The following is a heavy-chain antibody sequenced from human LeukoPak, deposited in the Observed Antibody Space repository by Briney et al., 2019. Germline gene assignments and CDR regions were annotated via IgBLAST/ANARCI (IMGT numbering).Heavy chain of an antibody. CDR1: GFTFSDHY. CDR3: ARLYYYDSYTDY. J-gene: IGHJ4*02. V-gene: IGHV3-72*01. Sequence: PGGSLRLSCAASGFTFSDHYMDWVRQAPGKGLEWVGRSRNKANSYTTEYATSVKGRFTISRDDSKNSLYLQLNSLQTEDTAVYYCARLYYYDSYTDYWGQGTLVTLSS. D-gene: IGHD3-22*01. CDR2: SRNKANSYTT.